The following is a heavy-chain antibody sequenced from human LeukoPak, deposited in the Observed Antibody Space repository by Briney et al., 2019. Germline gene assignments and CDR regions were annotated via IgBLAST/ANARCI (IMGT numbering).Heavy chain of an antibody. Sequence: PGGSLRLSCAASGFTFSSYWMSWVRQAPGKGPEWVANIEQDGSEKYYVDSVKGRFTISRDNAKNSLYLQMNSLRAEDTAVYYCARVGYSSSWYYYYMDVWGKGTTVTVSS. D-gene: IGHD6-13*01. CDR1: GFTFSSYW. J-gene: IGHJ6*03. V-gene: IGHV3-7*01. CDR2: IEQDGSEK. CDR3: ARVGYSSSWYYYYMDV.